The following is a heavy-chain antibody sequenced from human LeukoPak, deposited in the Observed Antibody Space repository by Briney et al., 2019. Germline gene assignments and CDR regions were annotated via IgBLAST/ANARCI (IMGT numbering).Heavy chain of an antibody. Sequence: KTGGSLRLSCAASGFTFSSYSMNWVRQAPGKGLEWVSSISSSSSYIYYADSVKGRFTISRDNAKNSLYLQMNSLRAEDTAVYYCARAKGTSYLSSFDYWGQGTLVTVSS. CDR1: GFTFSSYS. J-gene: IGHJ4*02. D-gene: IGHD6-6*01. CDR3: ARAKGTSYLSSFDY. V-gene: IGHV3-21*01. CDR2: ISSSSSYI.